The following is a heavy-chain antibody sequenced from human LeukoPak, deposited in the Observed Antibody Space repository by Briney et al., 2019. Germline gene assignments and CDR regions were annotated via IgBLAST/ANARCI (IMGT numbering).Heavy chain of an antibody. CDR3: ARDVPQEYAFDI. J-gene: IGHJ3*02. CDR2: ISYSGST. D-gene: IGHD3-10*01. CDR1: SVSMSSAGYS. V-gene: IGHV4-30-4*08. Sequence: PFHTLYLGKTVASVSMSSAGYSRVWMGNLPRKNLHWIGYISYSGSTYYNPSLKSRVTISVDTSKNQFSLKLSSVTAADTAVYYCARDVPQEYAFDIWGQGTMVTVSS.